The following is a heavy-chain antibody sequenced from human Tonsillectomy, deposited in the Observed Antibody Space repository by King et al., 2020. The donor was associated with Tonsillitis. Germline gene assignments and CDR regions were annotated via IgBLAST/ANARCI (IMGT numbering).Heavy chain of an antibody. CDR1: GFTFSSYG. J-gene: IGHJ5*02. D-gene: IGHD2-2*01. V-gene: IGHV3-30*18. CDR3: AKDTTGIGVVPGAIVP. Sequence: VQLVESGGGVVQPGRSLRLSCAASGFTFSSYGMHWVRQAPGKGLEWVAVISYDGSNKYYADSVKGRFTISRDNSKNTLYLQMNSLRAEDTAVYYCAKDTTGIGVVPGAIVPWGQGTLVTVSS. CDR2: ISYDGSNK.